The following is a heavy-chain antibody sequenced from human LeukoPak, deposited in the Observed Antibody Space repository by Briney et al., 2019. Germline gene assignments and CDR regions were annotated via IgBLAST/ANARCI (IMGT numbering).Heavy chain of an antibody. V-gene: IGHV3-23*01. J-gene: IGHJ4*02. CDR1: GFTFSSYC. D-gene: IGHD3-10*01. Sequence: GGSLRLSCAASGFTFSSYCMSWVRLAPGRGQEWVSGITGSGIDMEYADSVKGRFTVSRDNSKSTLSLQMTSLRAEDTAVYYCVFGVRGIIPNPFDYWGQGTLVTVSS. CDR2: ITGSGIDM. CDR3: VFGVRGIIPNPFDY.